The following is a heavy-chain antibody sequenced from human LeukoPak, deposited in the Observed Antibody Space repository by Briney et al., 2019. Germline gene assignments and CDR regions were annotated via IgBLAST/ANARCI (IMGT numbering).Heavy chain of an antibody. J-gene: IGHJ5*02. CDR2: INHSGST. V-gene: IGHV4-34*01. Sequence: SETLSLTCAVYGGSFSGYYWSWIRQPPGKGLEWIGEINHSGSTNYNPSLKSRVTISVDTPKNQFSLKLSSVTAADTAVYYCARGDYGDYAYWFDPWGQGTLVTVSS. CDR3: ARGDYGDYAYWFDP. CDR1: GGSFSGYY. D-gene: IGHD4-17*01.